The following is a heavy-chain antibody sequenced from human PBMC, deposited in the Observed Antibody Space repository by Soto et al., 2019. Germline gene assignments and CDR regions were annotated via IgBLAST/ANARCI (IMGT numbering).Heavy chain of an antibody. CDR3: ARDVEYYDILTGSNPSHYGMDV. D-gene: IGHD3-9*01. CDR1: GGSISSGDYY. V-gene: IGHV4-30-4*01. J-gene: IGHJ6*02. CDR2: IYYSGST. Sequence: TLSLTCTVSGGSISSGDYYWSWIRQPPGKGLEWIGYIYYSGSTYYNPSLKSRVTISVDTSKNQFSLKLSSVTAADTAVYYCARDVEYYDILTGSNPSHYGMDVWGQGTTVTVSS.